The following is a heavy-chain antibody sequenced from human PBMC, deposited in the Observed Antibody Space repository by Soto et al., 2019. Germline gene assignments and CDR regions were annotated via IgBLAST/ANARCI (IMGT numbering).Heavy chain of an antibody. D-gene: IGHD3-10*01. J-gene: IGHJ6*02. CDR3: ARDKVRGPEHGLFYYYYGMDV. CDR1: GDSVSSNSAA. V-gene: IGHV6-1*01. CDR2: TYYRSKWYN. Sequence: SQTLSLTCAISGDSVSSNSAAWNWIRQSPSRGLEWLGRTYYRSKWYNDYAVSVKSRITINPDTSKNQFSLQLNSVTPEDTAVYYCARDKVRGPEHGLFYYYYGMDVWGQGTTVTVSS.